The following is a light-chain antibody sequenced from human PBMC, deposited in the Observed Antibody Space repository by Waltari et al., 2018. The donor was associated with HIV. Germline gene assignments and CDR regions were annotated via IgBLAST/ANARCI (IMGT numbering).Light chain of an antibody. CDR2: EVK. Sequence: SALTQPASVSGSPGQSITISCTGSDSDIGSSDSVSWYQKYPDSAPRLLISEVKKRPSGVSSRFSGSKSANTASLTISGLQLEDEAEFYCASFSRGLTLVVFGGGTHVTVL. J-gene: IGLJ2*01. V-gene: IGLV2-14*01. CDR3: ASFSRGLTLVV. CDR1: DSDIGSSDS.